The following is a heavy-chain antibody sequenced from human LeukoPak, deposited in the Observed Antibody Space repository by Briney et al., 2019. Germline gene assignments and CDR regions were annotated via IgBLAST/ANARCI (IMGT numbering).Heavy chain of an antibody. CDR2: IYYSGST. Sequence: SETLSLTCTVSGGSISSSSYYWGWIRQPPGKGLEWIGSIYYSGSTYYNPSLKSRVTISVDTSKNQFSLKLSSVTAAGTAVYYCAREPLGIAVAGTEDYWGQGTLVTVSS. CDR3: AREPLGIAVAGTEDY. D-gene: IGHD6-19*01. V-gene: IGHV4-39*07. CDR1: GGSISSSSYY. J-gene: IGHJ4*02.